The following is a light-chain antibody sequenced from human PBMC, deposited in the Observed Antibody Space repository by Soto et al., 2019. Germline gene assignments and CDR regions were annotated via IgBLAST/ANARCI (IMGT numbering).Light chain of an antibody. Sequence: ENVLTQSPATLSLSPGDTATLSCRATQSLRNYLAWYQQKLGQAPRLLIYDASKRATGIPARFSGSGSGTDFTLTISRLEPEDFAVYYCQQYGSSLWTFGQGTKVDIK. CDR1: QSLRNY. V-gene: IGKV3-20*01. J-gene: IGKJ1*01. CDR2: DAS. CDR3: QQYGSSLWT.